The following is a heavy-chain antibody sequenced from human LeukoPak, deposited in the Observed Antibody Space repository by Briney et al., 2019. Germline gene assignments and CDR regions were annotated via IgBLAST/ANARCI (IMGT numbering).Heavy chain of an antibody. J-gene: IGHJ4*02. V-gene: IGHV1-2*02. Sequence: GASVKVSCKASGYTFTDDYMHWVRQAPGQGLEWMGWINPDSGFTNYAQKFQGRVTMTRDTSISTAYVEVRSLRSDDTAVYYCAPTPEAYTSNWNVWGQGTLVVVSS. CDR2: INPDSGFT. D-gene: IGHD1-1*01. CDR3: APTPEAYTSNWNV. CDR1: GYTFTDDY.